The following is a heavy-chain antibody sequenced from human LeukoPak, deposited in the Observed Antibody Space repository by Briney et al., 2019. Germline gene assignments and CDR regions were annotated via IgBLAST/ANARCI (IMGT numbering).Heavy chain of an antibody. V-gene: IGHV4-59*01. J-gene: IGHJ3*02. CDR1: GGSFSGYY. CDR2: IYYSGST. Sequence: SETLSLTCAVYGGSFSGYYWSWIRQPPGKGLEWIGYIYYSGSTNYNPSLKSRVTISVDTSMNQFSLKLSSVTAADTAVYYCARVISGAFDIWGQGTMVTVSS. CDR3: ARVISGAFDI.